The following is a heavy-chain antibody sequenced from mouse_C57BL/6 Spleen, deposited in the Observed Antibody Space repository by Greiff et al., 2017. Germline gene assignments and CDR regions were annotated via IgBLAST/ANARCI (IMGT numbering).Heavy chain of an antibody. CDR3: ARTGTLYYFDY. D-gene: IGHD4-1*01. V-gene: IGHV1-7*01. CDR2: INPSSGYT. Sequence: VKLQESGAELAKPGASVKLSCKASGYTFTSYWMHWVKQRPGQGLEWIGYINPSSGYTKYNQKFKAKATLTADKSSSTAYMQLSSLTYEDSAVYYCARTGTLYYFDYWGQGTTLTVSS. J-gene: IGHJ2*01. CDR1: GYTFTSYW.